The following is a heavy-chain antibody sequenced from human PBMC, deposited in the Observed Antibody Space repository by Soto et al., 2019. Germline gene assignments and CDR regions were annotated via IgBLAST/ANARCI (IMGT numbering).Heavy chain of an antibody. CDR1: GFTFGDYA. CDR3: TRGYYYDSSGYYYVEPFDY. D-gene: IGHD3-22*01. CDR2: IRSKAYGGTT. Sequence: GGSLRLSCTASGFTFGDYAMSWVRQAPGKGLEWVGFIRSKAYGGTTEYAASVKGRFTISRDDSKSIAYLQMNSLKTEDTAVYYCTRGYYYDSSGYYYVEPFDYWGQGTLVTVSS. V-gene: IGHV3-49*04. J-gene: IGHJ4*02.